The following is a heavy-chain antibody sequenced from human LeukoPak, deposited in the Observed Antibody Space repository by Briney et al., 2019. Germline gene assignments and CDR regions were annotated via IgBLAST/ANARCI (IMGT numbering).Heavy chain of an antibody. D-gene: IGHD6-13*01. J-gene: IGHJ6*02. Sequence: ASVTVSCKASGYTFTGYYMHWVRQAPGQGLEWMGWSNPNSGGTNYAQKFQGRVTMARDTSNSTAYMELSRLSSDDTAVYYCARDSIAAAGGPSYYYYYGMDVWGQGTTVTVPS. CDR2: SNPNSGGT. CDR1: GYTFTGYY. CDR3: ARDSIAAAGGPSYYYYYGMDV. V-gene: IGHV1-2*02.